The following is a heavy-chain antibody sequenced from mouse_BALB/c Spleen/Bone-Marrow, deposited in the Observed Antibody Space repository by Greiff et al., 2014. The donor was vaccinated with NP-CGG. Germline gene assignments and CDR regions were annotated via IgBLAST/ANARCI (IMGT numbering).Heavy chain of an antibody. D-gene: IGHD1-1*01. J-gene: IGHJ2*01. V-gene: IGHV3-2*02. CDR3: ARKDYYGSSNFDY. Sequence: EVQLQQSGPGLVKPSQSLSLNCTVTGYSITSDYAWYWIRQFPGNKLEWMGYLSYSGSTSYNPSLKSRISITRDTSKNQFFLQLNSVTTEDTATYYCARKDYYGSSNFDYWGQGTTLTVSS. CDR1: GYSITSDYA. CDR2: LSYSGST.